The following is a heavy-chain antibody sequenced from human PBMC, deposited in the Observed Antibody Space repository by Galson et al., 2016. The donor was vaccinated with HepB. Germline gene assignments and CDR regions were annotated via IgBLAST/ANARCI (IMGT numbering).Heavy chain of an antibody. V-gene: IGHV1-69*04. CDR2: IIPRLGIA. CDR3: ARETPSGKYYDSTGYLGD. CDR1: GGTFSSYA. Sequence: SVKVSCKASGGTFSSYAISWVRQAPGQGLEWMGRIIPRLGIANYAEMFQGRVTITADKSTSTAYMELSSLTSDDTAVYYCARETPSGKYYDSTGYLGDWGQGTLVTVSS. D-gene: IGHD3-22*01. J-gene: IGHJ1*01.